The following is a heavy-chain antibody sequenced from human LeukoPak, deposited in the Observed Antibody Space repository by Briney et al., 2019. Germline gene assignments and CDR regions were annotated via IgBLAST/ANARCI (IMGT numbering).Heavy chain of an antibody. D-gene: IGHD2-2*01. V-gene: IGHV1-2*02. J-gene: IGHJ4*02. CDR1: GYTFTGYF. CDR3: ARDHCSSTSCPLDY. Sequence: ASVKVCCKASGYTFTGYFIHWVRQAPGQGPEWMGWINPNSGGTNYAQKFQGRVTMTRDTSISTAYMEVSRLRSDDTAVYYCARDHCSSTSCPLDYWGQGTLVTVSS. CDR2: INPNSGGT.